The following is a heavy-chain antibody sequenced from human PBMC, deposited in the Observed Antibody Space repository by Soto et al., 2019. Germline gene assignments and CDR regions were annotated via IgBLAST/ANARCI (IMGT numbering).Heavy chain of an antibody. CDR3: ARGNFQLLPRYYYYGMDV. J-gene: IGHJ6*02. D-gene: IGHD2-2*01. CDR2: INHSGST. V-gene: IGHV4-39*07. Sequence: SETLSLTCTVSGGSINSNNYYWAWIRQPPGKGLEWIGEINHSGSTNYNPSLKSRVTISVDTSKNQFSLKLSSVTAADTAVYYCARGNFQLLPRYYYYGMDVWGQGTTVTVSS. CDR1: GGSINSNNYY.